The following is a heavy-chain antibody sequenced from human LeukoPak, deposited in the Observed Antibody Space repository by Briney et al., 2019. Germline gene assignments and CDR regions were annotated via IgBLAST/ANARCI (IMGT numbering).Heavy chain of an antibody. V-gene: IGHV1-69*05. CDR2: IIPIFGTA. J-gene: IGHJ4*02. CDR3: ARVRYYDFWSGLDY. D-gene: IGHD3-3*01. CDR1: GGTFNSYA. Sequence: ASVKVSCKASGGTFNSYAISWVRQAPGQGLEWMGGIIPIFGTANYAQKLQGRVTMTTDTSTSTAYMELRSLRSDDTAVYYCARVRYYDFWSGLDYWGQGTLVTVSS.